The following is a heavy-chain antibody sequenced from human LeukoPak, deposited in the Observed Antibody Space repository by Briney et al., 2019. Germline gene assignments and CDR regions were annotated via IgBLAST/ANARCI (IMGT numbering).Heavy chain of an antibody. CDR1: GFTFSSYE. D-gene: IGHD6-13*01. J-gene: IGHJ4*02. Sequence: GGSLRLSCAASGFTFSSYEMNWVRQAPGKGLEWVSYISSSGSTIYYADSVKGRFTISRDNAKNSLYLQMNSLRAEDTAVYYCARAEIAAGGTGIDYWGQGTLVTVSS. V-gene: IGHV3-48*03. CDR3: ARAEIAAGGTGIDY. CDR2: ISSSGSTI.